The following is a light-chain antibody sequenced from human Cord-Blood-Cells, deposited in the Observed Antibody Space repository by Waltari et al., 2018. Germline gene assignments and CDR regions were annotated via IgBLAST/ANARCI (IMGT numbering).Light chain of an antibody. CDR3: QQRSNWPPIT. J-gene: IGKJ5*01. CDR2: DAS. V-gene: IGKV3-11*01. CDR1: QSVSSY. Sequence: EIVLQQSPATLSLSPGDRPTLSCRASQSVSSYLAWYQQKPGQAPRLLIYDASNRATGIPARFSGSGSGTDFTLTISSLEPEDFAVYYCQQRSNWPPITFGQGTRLEIK.